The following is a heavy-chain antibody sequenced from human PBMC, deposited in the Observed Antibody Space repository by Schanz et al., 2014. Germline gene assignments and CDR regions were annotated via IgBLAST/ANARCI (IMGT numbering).Heavy chain of an antibody. Sequence: QVQLVQSGAEVKKPGASVKVSCKASGGTFSSYTISWVRQAPGQGPEWMGRIIPNTGGTNFAQKFQGRVTMTRDTSITTAYMELNSLRSDDTAVYYCVRELSGGTFDYWGQGALVTVSS. J-gene: IGHJ4*02. CDR2: IIPNTGGT. D-gene: IGHD1-1*01. CDR1: GGTFSSYT. V-gene: IGHV1-2*02. CDR3: VRELSGGTFDY.